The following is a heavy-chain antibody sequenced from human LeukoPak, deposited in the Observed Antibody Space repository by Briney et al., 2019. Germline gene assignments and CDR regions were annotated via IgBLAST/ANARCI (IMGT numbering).Heavy chain of an antibody. CDR3: ARQAGGYSSGWYQFHFDY. Sequence: VASVKVSKASDYTFTSYGISWVRQAPGQGLEWMGWINTYTGNTNYAQKLQGRVSMTTDTSTRTAYMELRSLRSDDTAMYYCARQAGGYSSGWYQFHFDYWGPGTLVIVSS. D-gene: IGHD6-19*01. J-gene: IGHJ4*02. V-gene: IGHV1-18*04. CDR2: INTYTGNT. CDR1: DYTFTSYG.